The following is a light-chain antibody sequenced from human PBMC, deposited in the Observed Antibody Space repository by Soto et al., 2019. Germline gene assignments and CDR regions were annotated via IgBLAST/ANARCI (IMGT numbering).Light chain of an antibody. CDR3: QHYNSYSEA. CDR1: QDVKNY. J-gene: IGKJ1*01. Sequence: IQLTQSPSSLSSSLGDRVTLTCPASQDVKNYLNWYQQKPGKAPKLLIYDASNLERGVPSRFSGSGTGTDFTLTISSLKPDDFATYYCQHYNSYSEAFGQGTKVDIK. V-gene: IGKV1-33*01. CDR2: DAS.